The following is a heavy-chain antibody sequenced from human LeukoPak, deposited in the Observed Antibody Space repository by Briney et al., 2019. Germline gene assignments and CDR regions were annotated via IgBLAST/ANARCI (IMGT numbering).Heavy chain of an antibody. CDR3: AKVFPGSYHQDAFDI. Sequence: PGGSLRLSCAASGFTFSSYEMNWVRQAPGKGLEWVSAISGSGGSTYYADSVKGRFTISRDNSKNTLYLQMNSLRAEDTAVYYCAKVFPGSYHQDAFDIWGQGTMVTVSS. J-gene: IGHJ3*02. CDR1: GFTFSSYE. V-gene: IGHV3-23*01. D-gene: IGHD3-10*01. CDR2: ISGSGGST.